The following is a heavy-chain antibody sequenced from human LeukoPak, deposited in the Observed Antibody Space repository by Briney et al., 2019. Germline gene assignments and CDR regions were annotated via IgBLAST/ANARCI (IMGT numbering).Heavy chain of an antibody. J-gene: IGHJ4*02. CDR3: ARSWRYCSGGSCYPIDY. V-gene: IGHV1-2*02. Sequence: ASVKVSCKASGYTFTGYYMHWVRQAPGQGLEWMGWINPNSGGTNYAQKFQGRVTMTRDTSISTAYMELSRLRSDDTAVYYCARSWRYCSGGSCYPIDYWAREPRSPSPQ. CDR1: GYTFTGYY. CDR2: INPNSGGT. D-gene: IGHD2-15*01.